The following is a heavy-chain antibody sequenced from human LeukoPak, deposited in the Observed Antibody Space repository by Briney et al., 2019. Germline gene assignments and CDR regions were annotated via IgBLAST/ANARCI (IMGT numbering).Heavy chain of an antibody. Sequence: SLKLSCKASGGTFSSYAISWVRQAPGQGLEWMGGIIPIFGTANYAQKFQGRVTITADESTSTAYMELSSLRSEDTAVYYCRILYGGSYYFDCWGRGTLVTVSS. D-gene: IGHD4-23*01. J-gene: IGHJ4*02. CDR3: RILYGGSYYFDC. V-gene: IGHV1-69*13. CDR1: GGTFSSYA. CDR2: IIPIFGTA.